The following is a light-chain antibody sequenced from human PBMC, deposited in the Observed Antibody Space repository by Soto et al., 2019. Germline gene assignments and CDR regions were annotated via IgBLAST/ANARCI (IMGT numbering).Light chain of an antibody. CDR2: DTS. Sequence: QSPGTLSLSPGERATLSCRASQSLTNSFMAWYQQKPGQAPRLLIYDTSSRASGIPDRFSGSGSGTDFTLTISRLETEDFAVFYCQQYGTSEIIFGQGTRLEI. V-gene: IGKV3-20*01. CDR3: QQYGTSEII. J-gene: IGKJ5*01. CDR1: QSLTNSF.